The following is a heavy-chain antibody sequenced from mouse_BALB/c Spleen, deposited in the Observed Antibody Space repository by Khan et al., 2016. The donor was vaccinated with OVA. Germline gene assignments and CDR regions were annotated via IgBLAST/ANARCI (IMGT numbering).Heavy chain of an antibody. Sequence: EVKLEESGPGLVKPSQSLSLTCTVTGYSITSDYAWNWIRQFPGNKLEWMGCISYSGSTNYSPSLKSRISITRDTSKNQFFLQLNSVTAEDTATYYCASELGRYYAMDYWGQGTSVTVSS. D-gene: IGHD4-1*01. CDR1: GYSITSDYA. CDR2: ISYSGST. J-gene: IGHJ4*01. V-gene: IGHV3-2*02. CDR3: ASELGRYYAMDY.